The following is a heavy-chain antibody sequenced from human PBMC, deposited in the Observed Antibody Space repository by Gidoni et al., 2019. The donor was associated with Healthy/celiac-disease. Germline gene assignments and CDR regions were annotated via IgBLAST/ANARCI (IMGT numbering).Heavy chain of an antibody. CDR1: GGSVSSGSYY. CDR3: AVQGWLVQTGYFDY. CDR2: IYYSGST. Sequence: QVQLQESGPGLVKPSETLSLTCTVSGGSVSSGSYYWSWIRQPPGKGLEWIGYIYYSGSTNYNPSLKSRVTISVDTSKNQFSLKLSSVTAADTAVYYCAVQGWLVQTGYFDYWGQGTLVTVSS. D-gene: IGHD6-19*01. J-gene: IGHJ4*02. V-gene: IGHV4-61*01.